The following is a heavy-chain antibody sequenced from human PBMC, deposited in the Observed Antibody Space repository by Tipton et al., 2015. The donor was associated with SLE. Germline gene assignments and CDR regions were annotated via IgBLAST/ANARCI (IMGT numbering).Heavy chain of an antibody. CDR2: IYYSGST. V-gene: IGHV4-34*01. D-gene: IGHD3-3*01. CDR3: ARDNFWNRGYYFGGGEDYYYYYMDV. J-gene: IGHJ6*03. Sequence: TLSLTCAVYGGSFSGYYWGWIRQPPGKGLEWIGSIYYSGSTYYNPSLKSRVTISVDTSKNQFSLKLSSVTAADTAVYYCARDNFWNRGYYFGGGEDYYYYYMDVWGKGTTVTVSS. CDR1: GGSFSGYY.